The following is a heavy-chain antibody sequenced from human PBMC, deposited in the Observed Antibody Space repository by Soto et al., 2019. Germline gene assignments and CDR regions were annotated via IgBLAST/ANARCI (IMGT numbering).Heavy chain of an antibody. CDR2: IEEDGSEK. Sequence: GGSLRLSCAASGFNFRGYSMSWVRQAPGKGLEWVANIEEDGSEKDYVDSVKGRFSISRDNAKNSLYLQLNSLRAEDTALYFCARGGTSGSFDCWGQGTQVTVSS. CDR1: GFNFRGYS. V-gene: IGHV3-7*01. J-gene: IGHJ4*02. D-gene: IGHD2-15*01. CDR3: ARGGTSGSFDC.